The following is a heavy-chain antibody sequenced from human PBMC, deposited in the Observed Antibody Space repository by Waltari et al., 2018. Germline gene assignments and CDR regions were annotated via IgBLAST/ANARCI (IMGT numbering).Heavy chain of an antibody. CDR3: ARDQYDFWSGYYYWYFDL. D-gene: IGHD3-3*01. CDR1: GSSVSSGYS. CDR2: IYHRGST. J-gene: IGHJ2*01. Sequence: QLQREEWGAGLVKPAETLSLTGAVPGSSVSSGYSWGWFRQTPGKGLDWIGSIYHRGSTYYKPSLKSRFTIAVDTSKNQFSLRLRSVTAADTAVYYCARDQYDFWSGYYYWYFDLWGRGTLVTVSS. V-gene: IGHV4-38-2*02.